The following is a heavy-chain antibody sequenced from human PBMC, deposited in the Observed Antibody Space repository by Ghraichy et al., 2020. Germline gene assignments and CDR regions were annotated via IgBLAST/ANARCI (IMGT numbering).Heavy chain of an antibody. J-gene: IGHJ6*02. Sequence: GGSLRLSCAASGFTVSSNYMSWVRQAPGKGLEWVSVIYSGGSTYYADSVKGRFTISRDNSKNTLYLQMNSLRAEDTAVYYCATRDMKRSSSYYYYGMDVWGQGTTVTVSS. CDR3: ATRDMKRSSSYYYYGMDV. CDR2: IYSGGST. CDR1: GFTVSSNY. V-gene: IGHV3-53*01. D-gene: IGHD6-6*01.